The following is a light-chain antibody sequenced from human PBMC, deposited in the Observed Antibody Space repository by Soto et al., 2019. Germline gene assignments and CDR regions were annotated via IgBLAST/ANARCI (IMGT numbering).Light chain of an antibody. J-gene: IGLJ3*02. CDR1: SSSIGSNY. V-gene: IGLV1-47*01. CDR2: RDS. CDR3: AAWDDSLSGWV. Sequence: QSVLTQPPSASGTPGQRVTISCSESSSSIGSNYIYWYQQLPGTAPQLLIYRDSQRPSGVPDRFSGSKSGTSASLAISGLRYEDEADYYCAAWDDSLSGWVFGGGTKLTVL.